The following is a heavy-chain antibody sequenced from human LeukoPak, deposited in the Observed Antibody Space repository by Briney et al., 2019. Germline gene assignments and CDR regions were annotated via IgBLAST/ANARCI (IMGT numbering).Heavy chain of an antibody. CDR3: AKERESNYFDY. V-gene: IGHV3-30*18. D-gene: IGHD5-24*01. J-gene: IGHJ4*02. CDR1: GFTFSSYG. Sequence: GGSLRLSCAASGFTFSSYGMHWVRQAPGKGLEWVAVISYDGSNKYYADSVKGRFTISRDNSKNTLYLQMNSLRAEGTAVYYCAKERESNYFDYWGQGTLVTVSS. CDR2: ISYDGSNK.